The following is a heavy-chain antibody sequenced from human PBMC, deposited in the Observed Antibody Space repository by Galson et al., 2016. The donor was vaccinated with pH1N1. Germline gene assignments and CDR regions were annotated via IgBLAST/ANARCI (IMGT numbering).Heavy chain of an antibody. CDR2: IFYSGST. CDR3: ARVITMIEEGWYFDL. V-gene: IGHV4-61*01. Sequence: SETLSLTCNVSGASVRSGSYYWSWIRQPPGKGLEWIGYIFYSGSTKHNPSLKSRVTISIDTSKNQFSLMLSSVTAADTAVYYCARVITMIEEGWYFDLWGRGTLVTVSS. CDR1: GASVRSGSYY. D-gene: IGHD3-22*01. J-gene: IGHJ2*01.